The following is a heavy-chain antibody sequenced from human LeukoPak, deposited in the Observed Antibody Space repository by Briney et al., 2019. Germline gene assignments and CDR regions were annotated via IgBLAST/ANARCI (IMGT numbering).Heavy chain of an antibody. CDR1: GFTFSSYA. CDR3: AKDVGDIVVVVAATPVLFSYWFDP. Sequence: RGSLRLSCAASGFTFSSYAMSWVRQAPGKGLEWVSAISGSGGSTYYADSVKGRFTISRDNSKNTLYLQMNSLRAEDTAVYYCAKDVGDIVVVVAATPVLFSYWFDPWGQGTLVTVSS. V-gene: IGHV3-23*01. J-gene: IGHJ5*02. CDR2: ISGSGGST. D-gene: IGHD2-15*01.